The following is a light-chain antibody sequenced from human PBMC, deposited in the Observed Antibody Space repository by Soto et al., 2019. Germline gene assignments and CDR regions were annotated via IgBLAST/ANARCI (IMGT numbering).Light chain of an antibody. Sequence: QSALTQPASVSGSPGQSGTISCTGTSSDVGAYKYVSWYQKHPGKAPKLMIYGVSNRPSGISNRFSGSKSGNTAFLTISGLQPEDEADYYCSSFTGPTTLDVFGTGTKLTVL. CDR1: SSDVGAYKY. J-gene: IGLJ1*01. V-gene: IGLV2-14*03. CDR3: SSFTGPTTLDV. CDR2: GVS.